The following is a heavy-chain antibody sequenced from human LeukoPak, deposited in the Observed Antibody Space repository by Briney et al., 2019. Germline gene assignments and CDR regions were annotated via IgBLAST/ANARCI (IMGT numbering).Heavy chain of an antibody. CDR3: ARGGGVATIGSYFDY. CDR2: IYYGGST. CDR1: GGSISSYY. Sequence: SETLSLTCTVSGGSISSYYWSWIRQPPGKGLEWIGYIYYGGSTNYNPSLKSRVTISVDTSKNQFSLKLSSVTAADTAVYYCARGGGVATIGSYFDYWGQGTLVTVSS. D-gene: IGHD5-12*01. J-gene: IGHJ4*02. V-gene: IGHV4-59*12.